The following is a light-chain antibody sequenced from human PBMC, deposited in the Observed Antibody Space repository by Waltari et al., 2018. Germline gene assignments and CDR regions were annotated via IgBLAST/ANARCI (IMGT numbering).Light chain of an antibody. CDR3: QQYDNWPQT. CDR1: QSVSSN. Sequence: ELVMTQSPATLSVSPGERATLSCRASQSVSSNLAWYQQKPGQAPRLLIYGASARATGIPASFSGSGSGTEFTLTISSLQSEDFAVYYCQQYDNWPQTFGQGTKVEIK. V-gene: IGKV3-15*01. J-gene: IGKJ1*01. CDR2: GAS.